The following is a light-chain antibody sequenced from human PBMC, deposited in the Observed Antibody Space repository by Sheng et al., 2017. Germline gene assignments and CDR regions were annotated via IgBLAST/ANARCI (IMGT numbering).Light chain of an antibody. CDR2: KAS. CDR1: QSISNW. Sequence: DIQMTQSPSTLSASVGDRVTITCRASQSISNWLAWYQQKPGKAPNLLIYKASSLESGVPSRFSGSGSGTDFTLTINSLQPEDFATYYCQQSYSSLYTFGQGTKLEIK. CDR3: QQSYSSLYT. V-gene: IGKV1-5*03. J-gene: IGKJ2*01.